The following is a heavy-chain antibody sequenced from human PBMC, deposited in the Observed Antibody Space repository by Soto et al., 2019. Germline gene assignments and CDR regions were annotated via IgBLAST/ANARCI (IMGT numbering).Heavy chain of an antibody. Sequence: QVQLQESGPGLMKPSQTLSLTCTVSGGSISSGGYYWSWIRQHPGKGLEWIGYIYYSGSTYYNPSLKSRVTISVDTSKNQFSLKLSSVTAADTAVYYCARGERGPRGGNFKGAFDIWGQGTMVTVSS. D-gene: IGHD2-21*02. CDR1: GGSISSGGYY. J-gene: IGHJ3*02. V-gene: IGHV4-31*03. CDR3: ARGERGPRGGNFKGAFDI. CDR2: IYYSGST.